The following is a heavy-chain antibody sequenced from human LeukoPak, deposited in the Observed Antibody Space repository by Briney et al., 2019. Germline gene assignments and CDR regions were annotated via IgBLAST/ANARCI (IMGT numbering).Heavy chain of an antibody. CDR3: IKEGRGYKYGLRD. Sequence: GGSLRLSCATSGFTFDDFTMHWVRQPPGKGLEWVSLIGRRGDPEYYANSLEGRFTISRDNRRRYVFLQMNSLRPDDTAFYYCIKEGRGYKYGLRDWGQGTLVTVSS. CDR1: GFTFDDFT. D-gene: IGHD5-18*01. J-gene: IGHJ4*02. V-gene: IGHV3-43*01. CDR2: IGRRGDPE.